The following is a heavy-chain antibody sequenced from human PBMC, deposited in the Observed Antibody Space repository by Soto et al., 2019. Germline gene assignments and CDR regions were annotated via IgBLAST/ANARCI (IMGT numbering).Heavy chain of an antibody. CDR3: ARGVTSGDFWRIYGMDV. D-gene: IGHD3-3*01. V-gene: IGHV1-69*13. CDR1: GGTFSSYA. Sequence: GASVKVSCKASGGTFSSYAISWVRQAPGQGLEWMGGIIPIFGTANYAQQFQGRVTITADESTSTAYMELSSLRSEDTAVYYCARGVTSGDFWRIYGMDVWGQGTTVTVSS. J-gene: IGHJ6*02. CDR2: IIPIFGTA.